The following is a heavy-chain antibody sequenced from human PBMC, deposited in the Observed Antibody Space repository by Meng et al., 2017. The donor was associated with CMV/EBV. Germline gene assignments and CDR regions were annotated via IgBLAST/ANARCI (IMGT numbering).Heavy chain of an antibody. CDR2: IIPIFGTA. CDR1: GDTFSSYA. D-gene: IGHD5-24*01. V-gene: IGHV1-69*05. J-gene: IGHJ6*02. CDR3: ASTATMFYYYYGMDV. Sequence: SVKVSCKASGDTFSSYAISWVRQAPGQGLEWMGGIIPIFGTANYAQKFQGRVTITTDESTSTAYMELSSLRSEDTAVYYCASTATMFYYYYGMDVWGQGTTVTVSS.